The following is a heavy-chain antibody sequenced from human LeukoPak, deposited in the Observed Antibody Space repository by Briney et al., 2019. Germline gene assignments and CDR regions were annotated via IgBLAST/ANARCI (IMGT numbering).Heavy chain of an antibody. D-gene: IGHD1-26*01. CDR1: GGSISSSSYY. Sequence: PSETLSLTCTVSGGSISSSSYYWGWIRQPPGKGLEWIGSIYYSGSTYYNPSLKSRVTISVDTSKNQFSLKLSSVTAADTAVYYCARGLLGGSYSIYFDYWGQGTLVTVSS. J-gene: IGHJ4*02. CDR2: IYYSGST. V-gene: IGHV4-39*07. CDR3: ARGLLGGSYSIYFDY.